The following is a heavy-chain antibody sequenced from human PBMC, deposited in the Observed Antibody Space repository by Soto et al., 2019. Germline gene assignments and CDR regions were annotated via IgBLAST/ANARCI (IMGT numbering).Heavy chain of an antibody. CDR1: GGSISSGGYS. CDR3: ASLRQQWMVGGIDY. Sequence: SETLSLTCAVSGGSISSGGYSWSWIRQPPGKGLEWIGYIYHSGSTYYNPSLKSRVTISVDTSKNQFSLKLSSVTAADTAVYYCASLRQQWMVGGIDYWGQGTLVTVSS. V-gene: IGHV4-30-2*02. D-gene: IGHD6-19*01. CDR2: IYHSGST. J-gene: IGHJ4*02.